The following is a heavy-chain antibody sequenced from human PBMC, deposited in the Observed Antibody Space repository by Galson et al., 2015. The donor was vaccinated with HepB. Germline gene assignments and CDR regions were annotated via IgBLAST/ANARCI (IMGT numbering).Heavy chain of an antibody. CDR3: VRSGDFSGYSSR. D-gene: IGHD6-13*01. Sequence: SLRLSCAASGFTFSGSAFHWVRQASGRGPEWIGHIRRNATHYAALYVPSLKGRFTISRDDSKNMAYLHMRSLKTDDTAVYYCVRSGDFSGYSSRWGQGTLVTVSS. J-gene: IGHJ4*02. V-gene: IGHV3-73*01. CDR1: GFTFSGSA. CDR2: IRRNATHYAA.